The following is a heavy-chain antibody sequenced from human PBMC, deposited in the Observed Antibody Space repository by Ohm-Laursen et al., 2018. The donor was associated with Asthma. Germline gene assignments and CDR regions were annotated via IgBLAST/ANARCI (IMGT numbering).Heavy chain of an antibody. V-gene: IGHV3-74*01. CDR1: GFTFSSYW. CDR2: INSDGSST. D-gene: IGHD3-10*01. J-gene: IGHJ3*02. Sequence: SLRLSCAASGFTFSSYWMHWVRQAPGKGLVWVSRINSDGSSTSYADSVKGRFTISRDNAKNTLYLQMNSLRAEDTAVYYCARPHPDYYGSGEHAFDIWGQGTMVTVSS. CDR3: ARPHPDYYGSGEHAFDI.